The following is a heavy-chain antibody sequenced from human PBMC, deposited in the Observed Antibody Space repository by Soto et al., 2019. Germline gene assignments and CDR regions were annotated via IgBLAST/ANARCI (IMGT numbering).Heavy chain of an antibody. V-gene: IGHV3-21*06. J-gene: IGHJ4*02. CDR2: IYAAGSGK. CDR3: VGGGDY. D-gene: IGHD3-16*01. CDR1: GFIFSNYA. Sequence: EVQLLESGGGLVQPGGSLRLSCAASGFIFSNYAMFWFRQAPGKGLEWVSTIYAAGSGKYYAESVKGRFTISRDNAKNSLYLQMKSLRAEDTAIYYCVGGGDYWGQGTLVTVSS.